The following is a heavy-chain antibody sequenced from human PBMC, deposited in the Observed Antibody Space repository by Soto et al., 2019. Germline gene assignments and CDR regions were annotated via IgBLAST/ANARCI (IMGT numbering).Heavy chain of an antibody. D-gene: IGHD4-17*01. Sequence: QLPLQESGPGLVKPSETLSLTCTVSGDSITSSSFFWGWIREPPGKGLEWIGTIYHTGTTYNNPSLNSRVAISVDTSKNQFSPRLRSVTAADTAVYYCARTYGDDGDYWGQGTLVTVSS. CDR3: ARTYGDDGDY. J-gene: IGHJ4*02. CDR2: IYHTGTT. CDR1: GDSITSSSFF. V-gene: IGHV4-39*01.